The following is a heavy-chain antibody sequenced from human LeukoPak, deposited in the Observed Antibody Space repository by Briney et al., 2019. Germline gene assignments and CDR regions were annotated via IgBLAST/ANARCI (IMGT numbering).Heavy chain of an antibody. Sequence: ASVKVSCKASGYTFTGYYMFWVRQAPGQGLEWMGWINPNTGATKYAQNFQGRVTLTWDTSIRTTFMELSSLRSDDTAFYYCARDERFCNGDNHYPDLGYWGQGTLVTVSS. CDR3: ARDERFCNGDNHYPDLGY. J-gene: IGHJ4*02. CDR1: GYTFTGYY. D-gene: IGHD2-15*01. V-gene: IGHV1-2*02. CDR2: INPNTGAT.